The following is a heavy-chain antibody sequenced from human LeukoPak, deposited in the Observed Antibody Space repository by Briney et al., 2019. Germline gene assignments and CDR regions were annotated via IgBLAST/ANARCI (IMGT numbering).Heavy chain of an antibody. Sequence: SETLSLTCTVSGGSISSYYWSWIRQPPGKGLEWIGYIYYSGSTNYNPSLKSRVTISVDTSKNQFSLKLSSVTAADTAVYYCAREGFGLAAAGLYYYYGMDVWGQGTTVTVSS. J-gene: IGHJ6*02. V-gene: IGHV4-59*01. CDR1: GGSISSYY. CDR3: AREGFGLAAAGLYYYYGMDV. D-gene: IGHD6-13*01. CDR2: IYYSGST.